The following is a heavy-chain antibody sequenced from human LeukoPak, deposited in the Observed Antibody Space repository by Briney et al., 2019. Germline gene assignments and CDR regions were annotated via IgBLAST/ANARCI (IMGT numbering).Heavy chain of an antibody. J-gene: IGHJ4*02. V-gene: IGHV3-21*01. Sequence: PGGSLRLSCAASGFTFSSYSMNWVRQAPGKGLEWVSSISSSSSYIYYADSVKGRFTISRDNAKNSLYLQMNSLRAEDTAVYYCASDPIGPRIVDYWGQGTLVTVSS. CDR2: ISSSSSYI. D-gene: IGHD3-10*01. CDR1: GFTFSSYS. CDR3: ASDPIGPRIVDY.